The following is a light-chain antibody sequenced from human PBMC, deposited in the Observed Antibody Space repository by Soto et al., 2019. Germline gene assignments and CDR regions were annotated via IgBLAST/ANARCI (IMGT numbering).Light chain of an antibody. J-gene: IGKJ2*01. CDR1: QSPLYSDGNTY. CDR3: MQGTYWPYT. CDR2: KVS. Sequence: DVVMTQSPLSLPVTLGQPASISCRSSQSPLYSDGNTYLSWFHQRPGQSPRRLIYKVSHRDSGVQDRFSGSGSGTDFTLKINRVEAEDLGIYYCMQGTYWPYTFGQGTKLEIK. V-gene: IGKV2-30*01.